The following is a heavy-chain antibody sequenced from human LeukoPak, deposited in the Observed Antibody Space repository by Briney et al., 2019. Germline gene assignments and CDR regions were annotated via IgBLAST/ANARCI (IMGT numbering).Heavy chain of an antibody. J-gene: IGHJ6*04. V-gene: IGHV3-13*05. CDR2: IGTAGDP. Sequence: GGSLRLSCAASGFTFSSYDMHWVRHATGKGLERVSAIGTAGDPYYPGSVKGRFTISRENAKNSLYPQMNSLRAGDTAVYYCARGGYCSGGSCYDYYYYGMDVWGKGTTVTVSS. CDR3: ARGGYCSGGSCYDYYYYGMDV. D-gene: IGHD2-15*01. CDR1: GFTFSSYD.